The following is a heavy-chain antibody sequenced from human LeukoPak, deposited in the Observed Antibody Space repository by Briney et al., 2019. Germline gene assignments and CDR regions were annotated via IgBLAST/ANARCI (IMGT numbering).Heavy chain of an antibody. D-gene: IGHD6-13*01. V-gene: IGHV3-53*01. Sequence: GSLILSCTASGFSFSSYAMSWVRQAPGKGLEWVSVIYSGGSTYYVDSVKGRFTISRDNSKNTLYLQMNSLRAEDTAVYYCARDRRGSSSWYSDYWGQGTLVTVSS. J-gene: IGHJ4*02. CDR2: IYSGGST. CDR3: ARDRRGSSSWYSDY. CDR1: GFSFSSYA.